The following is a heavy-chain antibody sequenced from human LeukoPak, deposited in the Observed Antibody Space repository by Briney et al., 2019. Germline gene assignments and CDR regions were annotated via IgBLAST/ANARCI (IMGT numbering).Heavy chain of an antibody. CDR2: VYYTGST. V-gene: IGHV4-39*01. CDR3: ARHSGSGSLSRPFDP. D-gene: IGHD3-10*01. Sequence: WLRQPPGKGLEWIATVYYTGSTYYNPSLKSRVTISIDTSKNQFSLTLRSVVAPDTALYYCARHSGSGSLSRPFDPWGQGTLVTVSS. J-gene: IGHJ5*02.